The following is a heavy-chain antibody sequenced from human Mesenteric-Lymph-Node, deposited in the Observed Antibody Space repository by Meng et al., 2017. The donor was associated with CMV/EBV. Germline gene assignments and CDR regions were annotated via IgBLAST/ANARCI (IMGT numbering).Heavy chain of an antibody. V-gene: IGHV4-39*01. CDR3: AISTYIQLWF. CDR1: GGSIISNSYY. CDR2: VFYTGST. J-gene: IGHJ4*02. D-gene: IGHD3-10*01. Sequence: SETLSLTCTVSGGSIISNSYYWAWIRQPPGKGLEWIATVFYTGSTYPNPSLKSRVTISVDTSKNQVSLQLSSVTAADTAVYYCAISTYIQLWFWGQGALVTVSS.